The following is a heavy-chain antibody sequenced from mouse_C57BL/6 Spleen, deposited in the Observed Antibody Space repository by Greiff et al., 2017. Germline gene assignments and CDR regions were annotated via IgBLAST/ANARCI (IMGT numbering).Heavy chain of an antibody. V-gene: IGHV1-81*01. D-gene: IGHD1-1*01. CDR1: GYTFTSYG. CDR3: ASPFTTVGPGTMDY. CDR2: IYPRSGNT. J-gene: IGHJ4*01. Sequence: QVQLQQSGAELARPGASVKLSCKASGYTFTSYGISWVKQRTGPGLEWIGEIYPRSGNTYYNEKFKGKATLTADTSSSTAYMELRSLTSEDSAVYFCASPFTTVGPGTMDYWGQGTSVTVSS.